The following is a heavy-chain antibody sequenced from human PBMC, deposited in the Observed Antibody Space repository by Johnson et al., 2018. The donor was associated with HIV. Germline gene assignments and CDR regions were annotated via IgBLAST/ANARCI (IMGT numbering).Heavy chain of an antibody. J-gene: IGHJ3*02. D-gene: IGHD6-13*01. CDR1: GFTFSSYA. CDR2: ISYDGSNK. CDR3: ARAGRQQLVLDAFDI. V-gene: IGHV3-30-3*01. Sequence: QEQLVESGGGVVQPGRSLRLSCAASGFTFSSYAMHWVRQAPGKGLEWVAVISYDGSNKYYADSVKGRFTISRDNSKNTLYLQMNSLRAEDTAVYYGARAGRQQLVLDAFDIWGQGTMVTVSA.